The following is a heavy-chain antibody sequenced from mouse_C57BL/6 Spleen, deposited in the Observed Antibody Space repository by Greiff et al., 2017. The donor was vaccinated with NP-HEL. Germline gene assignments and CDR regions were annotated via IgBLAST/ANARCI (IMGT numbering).Heavy chain of an antibody. D-gene: IGHD2-5*01. Sequence: QVQLQQPGAELVKPGASVKLSCKASGYTFTSYWMHWVKQRPGQGLEWIGMIHPNSGSTNYNEKFKSKATLTVDKSSSTAYMQLSSLTSEDSAVYYCARGTSSNYRATSSWFAYWGQGTLVTVSA. CDR1: GYTFTSYW. J-gene: IGHJ3*01. CDR3: ARGTSSNYRATSSWFAY. CDR2: IHPNSGST. V-gene: IGHV1-64*01.